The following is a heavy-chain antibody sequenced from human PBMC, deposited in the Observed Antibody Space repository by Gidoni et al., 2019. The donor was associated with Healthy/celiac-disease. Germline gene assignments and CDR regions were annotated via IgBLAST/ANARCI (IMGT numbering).Heavy chain of an antibody. CDR2: MNPNSGNT. CDR1: GYTFTSYD. J-gene: IGHJ6*02. V-gene: IGHV1-8*01. D-gene: IGHD1-26*01. Sequence: QVQLVQSGAEVKKPGASVKVSCKASGYTFTSYDINWVRQATGQGLEWMGWMNPNSGNTGYAQKFQGRVTMTRNTSISTAYMELSSLRSEDTAVYYCARVPLVGGSYHYYYYYGMDVWGQGTTVTVSS. CDR3: ARVPLVGGSYHYYYYYGMDV.